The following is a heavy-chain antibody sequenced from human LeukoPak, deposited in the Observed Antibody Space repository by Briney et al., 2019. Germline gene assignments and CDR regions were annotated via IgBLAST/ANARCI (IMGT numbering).Heavy chain of an antibody. CDR3: AGSSWYGRVDY. CDR2: IYYSGST. Sequence: SETLSLTCTVSGGSISSGDYYWSWIRQPPGKGLEWIGYIYYSGSTYYNPSLKSRVTVSVDTSKNQFSLKLSSVTAADTAVYYCAGSSWYGRVDYWGQGTPVTVSS. V-gene: IGHV4-30-4*08. J-gene: IGHJ4*02. D-gene: IGHD6-13*01. CDR1: GGSISSGDYY.